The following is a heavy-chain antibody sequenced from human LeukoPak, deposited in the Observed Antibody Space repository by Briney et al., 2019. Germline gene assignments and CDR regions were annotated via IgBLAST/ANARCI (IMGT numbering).Heavy chain of an antibody. V-gene: IGHV3-66*01. J-gene: IGHJ4*02. CDR3: ARAAWDY. Sequence: GGSLRLSCAASGFTFSSYAMSWVRQAPGKGLEWVSVIYSDGNTYYADSVKGRFTISRDNSKNTVYLQMNSLRAEDTAVYYCARAAWDYWGQGTLVTVSS. CDR1: GFTFSSYA. CDR2: IYSDGNT. D-gene: IGHD6-25*01.